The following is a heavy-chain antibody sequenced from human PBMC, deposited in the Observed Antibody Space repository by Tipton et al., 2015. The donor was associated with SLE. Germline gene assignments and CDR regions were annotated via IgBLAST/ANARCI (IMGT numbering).Heavy chain of an antibody. Sequence: LRLSCAVSEFTFSEYWMSWVRQAPGKRLEWIGYIYYTGSTNYNPSLKRRVTISVDTSKKQFSLKMNSVTAADTAVYYCARHSAPFSSGWHSIDYWGQGSLVTVSS. D-gene: IGHD6-19*01. V-gene: IGHV4-59*08. CDR1: EFTFSEYW. CDR2: IYYTGST. CDR3: ARHSAPFSSGWHSIDY. J-gene: IGHJ4*02.